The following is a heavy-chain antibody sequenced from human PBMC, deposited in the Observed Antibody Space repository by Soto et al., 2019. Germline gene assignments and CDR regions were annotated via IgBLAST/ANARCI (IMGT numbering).Heavy chain of an antibody. J-gene: IGHJ4*02. CDR3: ARLYPTVVHLRGVFDH. CDR2: IYPGDSDT. D-gene: IGHD4-17*01. Sequence: GESLKISCEGSGYSFTSYWIAWVRQMPCKGLEWMCIIYPGDSDTRYSPSFQGQVTISADKSIRTVYLQCSSLKASGTALYFCARLYPTVVHLRGVFDHWGQGALATVSS. CDR1: GYSFTSYW. V-gene: IGHV5-51*01.